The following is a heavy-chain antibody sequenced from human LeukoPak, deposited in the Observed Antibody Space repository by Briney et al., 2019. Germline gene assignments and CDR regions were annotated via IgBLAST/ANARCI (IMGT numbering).Heavy chain of an antibody. Sequence: ASVKVSCKASGGTFSSYAISWVRQAPGQGLEWMGWISAYNGNTNYAQKLQGRVTMTTDTSTSTAYMELRSLRSDDTAVYYCARSGYGDYGYNWFDPWGQGTLVTVSS. J-gene: IGHJ5*02. D-gene: IGHD4-17*01. CDR2: ISAYNGNT. CDR1: GGTFSSYA. V-gene: IGHV1-18*01. CDR3: ARSGYGDYGYNWFDP.